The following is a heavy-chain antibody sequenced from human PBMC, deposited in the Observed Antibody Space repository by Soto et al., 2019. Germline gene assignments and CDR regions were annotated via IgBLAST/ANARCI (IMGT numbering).Heavy chain of an antibody. V-gene: IGHV4-39*01. J-gene: IGHJ4*02. CDR2: IYYSGST. CDR3: ARLHPYYYDSSGYYYRVFDY. D-gene: IGHD3-22*01. CDR1: GGSISSSSYY. Sequence: PSETLSLTCTVSGGSISSSSYYWGWIRQPPXKGLEWIGSIYYSGSTYYNPSLKSRVTISVDTSENQFSLKLSSVTAADTAVYYCARLHPYYYDSSGYYYRVFDYWGQGTLVTVSS.